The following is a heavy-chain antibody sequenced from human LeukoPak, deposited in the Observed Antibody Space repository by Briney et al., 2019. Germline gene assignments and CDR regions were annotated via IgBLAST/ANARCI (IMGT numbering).Heavy chain of an antibody. CDR3: ARGHSTTVLYGMDV. CDR2: IYHSGST. J-gene: IGHJ6*02. V-gene: IGHV4-34*01. Sequence: PSETLSLTCAVYGGSFSGYYWSWIRQPPGKGLEWIGEIYHSGSTNYNPSLKSRVTISVDTSKNQFSLKLSSVTAADTAVYYCARGHSTTVLYGMDVWGQGTTVTVSS. D-gene: IGHD1-14*01. CDR1: GGSFSGYY.